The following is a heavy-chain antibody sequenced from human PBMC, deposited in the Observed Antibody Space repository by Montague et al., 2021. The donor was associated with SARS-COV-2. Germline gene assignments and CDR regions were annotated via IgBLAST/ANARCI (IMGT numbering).Heavy chain of an antibody. D-gene: IGHD5-18*01. J-gene: IGHJ3*02. CDR1: GGSFSSYC. CDR2: INHSKSA. CDR3: ARGSYGPEAFDI. Sequence: SETLSLTCAVSGGSFSSYCYCWIRLPPRPGLERVGEINHSKSANSYPSPYSRVTISIDTSTNQFSLTLNSVTAADTAVSYCARGSYGPEAFDIWGQGTMVTVSS. V-gene: IGHV4-34*01.